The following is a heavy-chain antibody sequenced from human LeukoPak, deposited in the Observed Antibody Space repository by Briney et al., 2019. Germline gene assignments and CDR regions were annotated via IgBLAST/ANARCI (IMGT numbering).Heavy chain of an antibody. D-gene: IGHD3-10*01. CDR3: ARRRRYYYGSGSYHNWFDP. CDR2: INHSGST. J-gene: IGHJ5*02. Sequence: SETLSLTCAVYGGSFSGYYWSWIRQPPGKGLEWIGEINHSGSTNYNPSLKSRVTISVDTSKNQFSLKLSSVTAADTAVYYCARRRRYYYGSGSYHNWFDPWGQGTLVTVSS. V-gene: IGHV4-34*01. CDR1: GGSFSGYY.